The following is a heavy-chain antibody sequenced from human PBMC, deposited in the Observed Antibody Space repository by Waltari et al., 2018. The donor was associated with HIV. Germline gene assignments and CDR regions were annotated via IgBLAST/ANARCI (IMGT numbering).Heavy chain of an antibody. Sequence: EVQLVQSGAEVKKPGESLKISCKGSGYSFTSYWIGWVRQMPGKGLEWMGIIYPGDSDTRYSPSFQGQVTISADKSISTAYLQWSSLKASDTAMYYCARRSLGYCSGGSCRHFDYWGQGTLVTVSS. CDR1: GYSFTSYW. CDR2: IYPGDSDT. D-gene: IGHD2-15*01. V-gene: IGHV5-51*01. CDR3: ARRSLGYCSGGSCRHFDY. J-gene: IGHJ4*02.